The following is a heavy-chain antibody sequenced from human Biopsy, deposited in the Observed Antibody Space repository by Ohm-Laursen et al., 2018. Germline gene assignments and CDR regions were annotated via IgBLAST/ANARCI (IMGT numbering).Heavy chain of an antibody. D-gene: IGHD5-12*01. Sequence: SLRLSCTASGFNLSAFALHWVRQASGRGLEWVARIKKKSNNDEKAYAESMKGRFSIFRDDSKSTSFLQMNSLKIEDTAVYFCTRSAGYGYDYWGQGILVTVSS. CDR3: TRSAGYGYDY. J-gene: IGHJ4*02. CDR2: IKKKSNNDEK. CDR1: GFNLSAFA. V-gene: IGHV3-73*01.